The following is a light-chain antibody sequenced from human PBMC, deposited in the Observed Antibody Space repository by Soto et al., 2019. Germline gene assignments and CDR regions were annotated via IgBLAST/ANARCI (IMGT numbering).Light chain of an antibody. V-gene: IGKV3-20*01. CDR1: QSVSNNY. CDR2: GAS. J-gene: IGKJ1*01. CDR3: QQYCSSGT. Sequence: IVLTQSPGALSLSPGERATLSSTASQSVSNNYLAWYQQKPGQAPRLLIYGASNRATGIPDRFSGSGSGTDFTLTSSRLEPDDFAVYYCQQYCSSGTFGQGTKVDIK.